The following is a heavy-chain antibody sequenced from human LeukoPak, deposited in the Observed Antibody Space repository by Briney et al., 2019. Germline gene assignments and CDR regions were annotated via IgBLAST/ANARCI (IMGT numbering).Heavy chain of an antibody. V-gene: IGHV4-31*03. CDR3: ARHTRNHGMEV. D-gene: IGHD1-14*01. J-gene: IGHJ6*02. CDR1: GGSISSGDYS. Sequence: PSQTLSLICIVSGGSISSGDYSWTWIRQHPGKGLEWIGYIYNSGSTSYKPSLKSGVTISEDTSQNQFSLKLSPVTAADTAVYYCARHTRNHGMEVWGQGTTVTVSS. CDR2: IYNSGST.